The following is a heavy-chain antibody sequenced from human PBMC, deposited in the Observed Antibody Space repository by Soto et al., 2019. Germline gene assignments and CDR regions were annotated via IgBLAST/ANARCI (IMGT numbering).Heavy chain of an antibody. J-gene: IGHJ6*02. CDR2: INPNSGGT. D-gene: IGHD5-12*01. V-gene: IGHV1-2*02. CDR1: GYTFTGYY. CDR3: ATTDKVGDGYNSIFYYYYYGMDV. Sequence: ASVKVSCKASGYTFTGYYMHWVRQAPGQGLEWMGWINPNSGGTNYAQKFQGRVTMTRDTSISTAYMELSRLRSDDTAVYYCATTDKVGDGYNSIFYYYYYGMDVWGQVTKVTVSS.